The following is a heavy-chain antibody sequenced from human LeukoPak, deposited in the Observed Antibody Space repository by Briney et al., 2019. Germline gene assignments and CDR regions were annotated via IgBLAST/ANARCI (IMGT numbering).Heavy chain of an antibody. Sequence: PGGSLRLSCAASGFTFSSYSMNWVRQAPGKGLEWVSSISSSSSYIYYADSVKGRFTISRDNAKNSLYLQMNSLRAEDTAVYYCARVWGELEPAFDYWGQGTLVTVSS. CDR3: ARVWGELEPAFDY. J-gene: IGHJ4*02. CDR2: ISSSSSYI. V-gene: IGHV3-21*01. CDR1: GFTFSSYS. D-gene: IGHD1-1*01.